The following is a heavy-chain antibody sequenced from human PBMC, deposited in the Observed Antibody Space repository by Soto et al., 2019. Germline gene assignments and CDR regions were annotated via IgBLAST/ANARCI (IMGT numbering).Heavy chain of an antibody. V-gene: IGHV4-59*12. Sequence: SETLSLTCTVSGGSISSSLWSWMRQPPGKGLEWIGYIYYSGSTNYNPSLKSRVTISLDTSTNQFSLKLSSVTAADTAVYYCARGRLRYFDWLSYDAFDIWGQGTMVTVAS. D-gene: IGHD3-9*01. CDR3: ARGRLRYFDWLSYDAFDI. CDR2: IYYSGST. J-gene: IGHJ3*02. CDR1: GGSISSSL.